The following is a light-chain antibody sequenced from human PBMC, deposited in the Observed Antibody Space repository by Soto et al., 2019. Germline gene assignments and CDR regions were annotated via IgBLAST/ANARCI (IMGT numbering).Light chain of an antibody. CDR3: SSYTSISSLGGV. CDR2: EVS. Sequence: QLVLTQPASVSGSPGQSITISCTGSSSDVGGYNYVSWYQQHPGKAPKLIIYEVSNRPSGISSRFSGSKSANTASLTISGLQAEDEAEYYCSSYTSISSLGGVFGGGTKLTVL. J-gene: IGLJ3*02. V-gene: IGLV2-14*01. CDR1: SSDVGGYNY.